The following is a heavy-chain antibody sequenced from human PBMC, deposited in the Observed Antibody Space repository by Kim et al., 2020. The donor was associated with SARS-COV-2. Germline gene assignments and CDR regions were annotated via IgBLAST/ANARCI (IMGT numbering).Heavy chain of an antibody. CDR2: IWYDGSNK. Sequence: GGSLRLSCAASGFTFSSYGMHWVRQAPGKGLEWVAVIWYDGSNKYYADSVKGRFTISRDNSKNTLYLQMNSLRAEDTAVYYCARESYVCGSYPDAFDIWGQGTMVSVSS. J-gene: IGHJ3*02. D-gene: IGHD3-16*02. CDR1: GFTFSSYG. CDR3: ARESYVCGSYPDAFDI. V-gene: IGHV3-33*08.